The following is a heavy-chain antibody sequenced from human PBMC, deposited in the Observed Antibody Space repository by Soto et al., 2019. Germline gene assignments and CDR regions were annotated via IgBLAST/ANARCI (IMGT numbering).Heavy chain of an antibody. CDR1: GYSFNSYG. CDR2: ISPYNGHT. D-gene: IGHD2-2*01. Sequence: QVQLVQSAGEVKKPGASVKVSGKASGYSFNSYGISWVRRAPGQGLEWMGWISPYNGHTQFVQRFQGQVTMTPDTSTKTAYMELRNLRSDDTAHYYCARELTIVPATHPRLENYGMDVWGQGTTVIVSS. V-gene: IGHV1-18*01. J-gene: IGHJ6*02. CDR3: ARELTIVPATHPRLENYGMDV.